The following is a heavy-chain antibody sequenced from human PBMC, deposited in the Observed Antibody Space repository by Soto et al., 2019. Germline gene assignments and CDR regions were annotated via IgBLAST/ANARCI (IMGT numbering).Heavy chain of an antibody. D-gene: IGHD3-22*01. CDR3: VRDYDSSGYNSDY. J-gene: IGHJ4*02. Sequence: GGSLRLSCAASGFTFSSYWMHWVRQVPGKGLVWVSRINSEGTGTIYADSVKGRFTISRDNAKNTLYLQMNSLRAEGTAVYYCVRDYDSSGYNSDYWGQGTPVTVSS. V-gene: IGHV3-74*01. CDR2: INSEGTGT. CDR1: GFTFSSYW.